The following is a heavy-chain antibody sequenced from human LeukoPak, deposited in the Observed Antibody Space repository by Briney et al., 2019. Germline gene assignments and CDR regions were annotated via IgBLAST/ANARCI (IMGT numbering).Heavy chain of an antibody. CDR2: TSTSGGSA. J-gene: IGHJ4*02. CDR1: GFTFSNNA. D-gene: IGHD2-8*02. CDR3: VTYSTGLYKGLEF. Sequence: PGGSLRLSCAASGFTFSNNAMSWVRQAPGKGLEWVSATSTSGGSAYYADSVKGRFTISRDNSKNTLYLQMNSLRAEDTAVYYCVTYSTGLYKGLEFWGQGTQVTVSS. V-gene: IGHV3-23*01.